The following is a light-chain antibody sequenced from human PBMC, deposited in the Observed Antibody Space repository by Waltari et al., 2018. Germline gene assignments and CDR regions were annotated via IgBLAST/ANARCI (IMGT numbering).Light chain of an antibody. CDR2: EGS. J-gene: IGLJ3*02. Sequence: QSALTQPASVSGSPGQSITISCTGSSSDVGSYNLVSWYQQHPGKAPKLMIYEGSKPPSGVSNRFSGSKSDNTASLTISGLQAEDEAHYYCCSYAGSSAPRVFGGGTKLTVL. CDR1: SSDVGSYNL. CDR3: CSYAGSSAPRV. V-gene: IGLV2-23*01.